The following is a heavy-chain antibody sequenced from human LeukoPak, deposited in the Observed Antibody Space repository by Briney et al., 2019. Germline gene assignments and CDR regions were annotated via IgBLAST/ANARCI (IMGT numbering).Heavy chain of an antibody. CDR2: ISYDGSNK. CDR3: ARERYSGSAYFDY. D-gene: IGHD1-26*01. Sequence: GGSLRLSCAASGLTFSSYAMHWVRQAPGKGLEWVAVISYDGSNKYYADSVKGRFTISRDNSKNTLYLQMNSLRAEDTAVYYCARERYSGSAYFDYWGQGTLATVSS. J-gene: IGHJ4*02. V-gene: IGHV3-30-3*01. CDR1: GLTFSSYA.